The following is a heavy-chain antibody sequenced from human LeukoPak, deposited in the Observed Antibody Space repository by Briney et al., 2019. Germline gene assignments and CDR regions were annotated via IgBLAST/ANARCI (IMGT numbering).Heavy chain of an antibody. CDR1: GFTFSDYY. V-gene: IGHV3-11*01. CDR2: ISSSGSTI. Sequence: GGSLRLSCAASGFTFSDYYMSWIRQAPGKGLERVSYISSSGSTIYYADSVKGRFTISRDNAKNSLYLQMNSLRAEDTALYYCARDFITMVRGVIIDLDYWGQGTLVTVSS. D-gene: IGHD3-10*01. J-gene: IGHJ4*02. CDR3: ARDFITMVRGVIIDLDY.